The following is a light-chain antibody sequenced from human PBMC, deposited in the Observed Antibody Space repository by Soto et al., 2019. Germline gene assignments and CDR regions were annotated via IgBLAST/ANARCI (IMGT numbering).Light chain of an antibody. CDR1: QSISSW. J-gene: IGKJ2*01. Sequence: DIQMTQSPSTLSASVGDRVTITCRASQSISSWLAWYQQNPGKAPKLLIYDASSLESGVPSRFSGSGSGTEFTLTISSLQPDDFATYYCQQYNSYSTFGQGTKLDIK. V-gene: IGKV1-5*01. CDR2: DAS. CDR3: QQYNSYST.